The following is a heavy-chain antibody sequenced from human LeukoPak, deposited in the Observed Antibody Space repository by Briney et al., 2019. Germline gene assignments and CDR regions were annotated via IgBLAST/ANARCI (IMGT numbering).Heavy chain of an antibody. CDR3: ARGGCSGGSRYSSWFDP. V-gene: IGHV1-2*02. D-gene: IGHD2-15*01. J-gene: IGHJ5*02. CDR2: IDPNSGVR. CDR1: GYTFYDYY. Sequence: ASVKVSCKASGYTFYDYYIHWVRRAPGQGLEWMGWIDPNSGVRNYAQKFQGRVTMTRDTSTSTAYMDLSSLTFDDTAVYYCARGGCSGGSRYSSWFDPWGQGTLVTVSS.